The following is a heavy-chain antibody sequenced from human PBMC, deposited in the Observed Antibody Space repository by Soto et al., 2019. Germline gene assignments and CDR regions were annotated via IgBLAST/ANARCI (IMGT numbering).Heavy chain of an antibody. CDR3: ARGKYFDSSGPFDY. D-gene: IGHD3-22*01. CDR2: ISGYNGNT. V-gene: IGHV1-18*04. CDR1: GYTFTSYG. J-gene: IGHJ4*02. Sequence: QVQLVQSGAEVKKSGASVKVSCKASGYTFTSYGITWVRQAPGQGLEWMGWISGYNGNTNYAQMLQGRITMTIDTSTSTAYMDLSSLKSDDTAVYFCARGKYFDSSGPFDYWGQGTLVTVSS.